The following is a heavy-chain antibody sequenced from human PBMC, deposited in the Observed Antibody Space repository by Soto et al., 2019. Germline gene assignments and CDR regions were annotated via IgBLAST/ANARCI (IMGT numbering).Heavy chain of an antibody. V-gene: IGHV4-39*02. CDR1: SDSLTITSHY. D-gene: IGHD6-13*01. Sequence: SETLSLTCVVSSDSLTITSHYWGWVRQPPGKGLEWIGNVYYSGSLYYNPSLKGRATISLDTSKNHLTLTLTSVTAADTAVYYCASDNIVGSSPYYFDNWGQGALVPVSS. CDR2: VYYSGSL. CDR3: ASDNIVGSSPYYFDN. J-gene: IGHJ4*02.